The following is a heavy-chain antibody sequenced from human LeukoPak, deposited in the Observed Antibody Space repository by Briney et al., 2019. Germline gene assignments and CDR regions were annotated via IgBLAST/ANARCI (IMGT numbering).Heavy chain of an antibody. CDR3: GREYSSTWYGS. Sequence: PSETLSLTCTVSGGSIKNYYWSWIRQPPGKGLEWIGYIYYSGSTNYNPSLKSRVTISVDTSKNQFSLKLSSVTAADTAVYYCGREYSSTWYGSWGQGTLVTVSS. D-gene: IGHD6-13*01. J-gene: IGHJ4*02. CDR2: IYYSGST. CDR1: GGSIKNYY. V-gene: IGHV4-59*01.